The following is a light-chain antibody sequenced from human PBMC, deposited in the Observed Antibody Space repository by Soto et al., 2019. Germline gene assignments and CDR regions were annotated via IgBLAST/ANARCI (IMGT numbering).Light chain of an antibody. CDR3: SSYTGSVTL. CDR2: EVS. CDR1: SSDIGGYNF. Sequence: QSALTQPASVSGSPGQSITISCTGTSSDIGGYNFVSWYQQHPGKAPHLMIYEVSNRPSGVSNRFSGSKSGDTASLTISGLQAEDEADYYGSSYTGSVTLFGGGTKLTVL. V-gene: IGLV2-14*01. J-gene: IGLJ2*01.